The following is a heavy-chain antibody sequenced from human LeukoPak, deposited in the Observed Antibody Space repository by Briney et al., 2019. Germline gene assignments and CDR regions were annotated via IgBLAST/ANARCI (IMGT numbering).Heavy chain of an antibody. J-gene: IGHJ4*02. D-gene: IGHD6-19*01. Sequence: GGSLRLSCAASGFTFSSHWMHWVRQAPGKGLVWVTRISSDGSSTSYADSVKGRFTISRDNAKNTLLLQMSSLRAEDTAIYYCARISLSGWVNDHWGQGTLVTVSS. CDR2: ISSDGSST. V-gene: IGHV3-74*01. CDR1: GFTFSSHW. CDR3: ARISLSGWVNDH.